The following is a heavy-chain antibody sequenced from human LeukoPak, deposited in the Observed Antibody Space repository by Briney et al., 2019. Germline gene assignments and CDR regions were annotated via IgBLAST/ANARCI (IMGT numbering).Heavy chain of an antibody. CDR1: GFTFSRYW. J-gene: IGHJ4*02. D-gene: IGHD6-13*01. Sequence: GGSLRLSCAASGFTFSRYWMHWVRQAPGKGLVWVSRTNSDGSSTSYADSVKGRFTISRDNAKNTLYLQMISLRAEDTAVYYCAREAAAGHFDYWGQGALVTVSS. CDR3: AREAAAGHFDY. CDR2: TNSDGSST. V-gene: IGHV3-74*01.